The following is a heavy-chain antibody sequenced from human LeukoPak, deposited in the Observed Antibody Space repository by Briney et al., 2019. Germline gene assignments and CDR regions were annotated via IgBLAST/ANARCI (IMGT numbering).Heavy chain of an antibody. D-gene: IGHD1-26*01. CDR2: IYHSGTT. CDR1: DGSVSSSSW. CDR3: ARERAGATEGAFDI. Sequence: SGTLSLTCAVSDGSVSSSSWWSWVRQPPGKGLEWIGEIYHSGTTNYHPSLKSRVTISVDKSKNQLSLNLSSVTAADTAVYYCARERAGATEGAFDIWGQGTMVTVSS. V-gene: IGHV4-4*02. J-gene: IGHJ3*02.